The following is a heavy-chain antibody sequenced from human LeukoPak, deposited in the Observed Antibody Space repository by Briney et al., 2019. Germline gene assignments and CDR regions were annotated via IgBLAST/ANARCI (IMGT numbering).Heavy chain of an antibody. CDR3: ARVVPGALGYYYYGMDV. Sequence: SETLSLTCTVSGCSISSYYWSWIRQPPGKGLEWIGHIYYSGSTKYNPSLKSRVTISVDTSKNQFSLELSSVTAADTAVYYCARVVPGALGYYYYGMDVWGKGTTVTVSS. CDR1: GCSISSYY. V-gene: IGHV4-59*01. D-gene: IGHD2-2*01. J-gene: IGHJ6*04. CDR2: IYYSGST.